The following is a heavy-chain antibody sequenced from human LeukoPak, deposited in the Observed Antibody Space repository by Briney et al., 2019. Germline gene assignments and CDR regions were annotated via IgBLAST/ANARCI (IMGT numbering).Heavy chain of an antibody. V-gene: IGHV1-2*02. Sequence: ASVKVSCKASGYTFTGYYMHWVRQAPGQGLEWMGWINPNSGGTNYAQKFQGRVTMTRDTSIRTAYMELSRLRSDDTAVYYCARSPREYSSSWYLPFDSWGQGTLVTVSS. CDR1: GYTFTGYY. D-gene: IGHD6-13*01. CDR2: INPNSGGT. CDR3: ARSPREYSSSWYLPFDS. J-gene: IGHJ4*02.